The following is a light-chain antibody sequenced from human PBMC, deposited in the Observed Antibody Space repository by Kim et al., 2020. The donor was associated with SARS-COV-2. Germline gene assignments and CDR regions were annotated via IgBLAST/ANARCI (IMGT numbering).Light chain of an antibody. J-gene: IGKJ5*01. CDR1: QSVSSSY. V-gene: IGKV3-20*01. CDR3: QQYGSSPIT. Sequence: EIVLTQSPGTLSLSPGERSTLSCRASQSVSSSYLAWYQQKPGQAPRRLIYGASSRSTGIQDRFSGSGYATDFTLTISRLEPEDFAVYYCQQYGSSPITFGQGTRLVIK. CDR2: GAS.